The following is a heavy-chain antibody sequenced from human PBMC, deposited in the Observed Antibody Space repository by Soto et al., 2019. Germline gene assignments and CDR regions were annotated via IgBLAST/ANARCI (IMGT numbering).Heavy chain of an antibody. D-gene: IGHD3-3*01. V-gene: IGHV3-23*01. Sequence: GGSLRLSCAASGFTFSNYAMSWVRQAPGRGLEWVSRISGSGGSTYHADPVKGRFAISRDNSKNTLYLQMNSLRADDTAVYYCAKSGMADSYSSSYYMDVWGKGTTVTVSS. J-gene: IGHJ6*03. CDR2: ISGSGGST. CDR3: AKSGMADSYSSSYYMDV. CDR1: GFTFSNYA.